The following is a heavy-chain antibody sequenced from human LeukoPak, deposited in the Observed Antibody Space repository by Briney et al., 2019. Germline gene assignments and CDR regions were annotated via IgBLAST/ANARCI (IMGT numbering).Heavy chain of an antibody. Sequence: GGSLRLSCAASGFTVSSNYMSWVRQAPGKGLEWVSVIYSGGSTYYADSVKGRFTISRDNSKNTLYLQMNSLRAEDTAVYYCARDSMVVTGGASDIWGQGTMVTVSS. D-gene: IGHD2-21*02. J-gene: IGHJ3*02. V-gene: IGHV3-53*01. CDR2: IYSGGST. CDR3: ARDSMVVTGGASDI. CDR1: GFTVSSNY.